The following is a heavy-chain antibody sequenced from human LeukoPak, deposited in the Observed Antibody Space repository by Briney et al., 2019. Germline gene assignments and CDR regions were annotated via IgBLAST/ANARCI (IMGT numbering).Heavy chain of an antibody. CDR3: ARALCSSTSCHGRNDY. Sequence: ASVNVSFKASGYTFTSYGISWVRQAPGQGLEWMGWISAYNGNTNFAQNLQGRVIMTTDTSTSTAYMELRSPRSDDTAVYYCARALCSSTSCHGRNDYWGQGTLVTVSS. CDR2: ISAYNGNT. D-gene: IGHD2-2*01. CDR1: GYTFTSYG. J-gene: IGHJ4*02. V-gene: IGHV1-18*04.